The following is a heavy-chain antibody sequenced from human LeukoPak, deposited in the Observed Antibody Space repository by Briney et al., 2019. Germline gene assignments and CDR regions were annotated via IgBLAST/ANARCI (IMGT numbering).Heavy chain of an antibody. V-gene: IGHV4-4*07. CDR1: GGSISSYY. J-gene: IGHJ4*02. D-gene: IGHD3-3*01. CDR3: ARDAGVLRFLEWSTNDYFDY. Sequence: PSETLSLTCTVSGGSISSYYWSWIRQPAGKGLEWIGRIYTSGSTNYNPSLKSRVTMSVDTSKNQFSLKLSSVTAADTAVYYCARDAGVLRFLEWSTNDYFDYWGQGTLVTVSS. CDR2: IYTSGST.